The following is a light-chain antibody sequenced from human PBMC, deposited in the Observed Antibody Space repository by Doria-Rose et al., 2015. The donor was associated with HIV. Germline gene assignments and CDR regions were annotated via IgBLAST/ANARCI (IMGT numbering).Light chain of an antibody. CDR2: AAS. V-gene: IGKV1-8*01. Sequence: IQVTQSPSSFSASTGDRVTITCRASQGISSYLAWYQQKPGKAPNLLLYAASTLQSGVPSRFGGSGSGTDFTLTISCLQSEDFATYYCQQYHSYPRAFGQGTRLEIK. CDR3: QQYHSYPRA. J-gene: IGKJ5*01. CDR1: QGISSY.